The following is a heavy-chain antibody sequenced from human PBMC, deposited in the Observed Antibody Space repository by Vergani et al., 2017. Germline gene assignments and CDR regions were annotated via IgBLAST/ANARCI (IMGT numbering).Heavy chain of an antibody. J-gene: IGHJ3*02. CDR1: GGTFSSYA. D-gene: IGHD3-22*01. V-gene: IGHV1-69*01. Sequence: QVQLVQSGAEVKKPGSSVKVSCKASGGTFSSYAISWVRQAPGQGLEWMGGIIPIFGTANYAQKFQGRVTITADESTSTAYMELCSLRSADTAVYYCASPHDSSSYYPDAFDIWGQGTMVTVSS. CDR2: IIPIFGTA. CDR3: ASPHDSSSYYPDAFDI.